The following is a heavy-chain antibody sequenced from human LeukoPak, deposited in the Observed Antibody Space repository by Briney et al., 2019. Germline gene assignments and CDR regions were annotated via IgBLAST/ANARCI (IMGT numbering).Heavy chain of an antibody. CDR1: GGSISSSSYY. D-gene: IGHD5-12*01. Sequence: SETLSLTCTVSGGSISSSSYYWGWIRQPPGKGLEWIGSIYYSGSTYYNPSLKSRVTISVDTSKNQFSLKLSSVTAADTAVYYCAREGWIYYYFDYWGQGTLVTVSS. CDR2: IYYSGST. V-gene: IGHV4-39*07. CDR3: AREGWIYYYFDY. J-gene: IGHJ4*02.